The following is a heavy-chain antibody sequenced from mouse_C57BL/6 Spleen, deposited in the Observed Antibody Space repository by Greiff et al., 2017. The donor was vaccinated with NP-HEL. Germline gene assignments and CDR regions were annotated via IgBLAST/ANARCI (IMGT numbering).Heavy chain of an antibody. CDR3: ARRAPPLSTVVATDAMDY. CDR1: GYTFTDYN. CDR2: INPNNGGT. V-gene: IGHV1-18*01. J-gene: IGHJ4*01. Sequence: EVQLQQSGPELVKPGASVKIPCKASGYTFTDYNMDWVKQSHGKSLEWIGDINPNNGGTIYNQKFKGKATLTVDKSSSTAYMELRSLTSEDTAVYYCARRAPPLSTVVATDAMDYWGQGTSVTVSS. D-gene: IGHD1-1*01.